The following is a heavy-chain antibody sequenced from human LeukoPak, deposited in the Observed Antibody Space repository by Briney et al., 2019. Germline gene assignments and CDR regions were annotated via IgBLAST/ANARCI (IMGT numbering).Heavy chain of an antibody. Sequence: GGSLRLSCAASGLTFSSYALHWVRQAPGKGLEWVAVISYDGSNKYYADSVKGRFTISRDNSKNTLYLQMNSLRAEDTAVYYCAPFPGDLSGWGAFDIWGQGTMVTVSS. CDR1: GLTFSSYA. CDR3: APFPGDLSGWGAFDI. CDR2: ISYDGSNK. V-gene: IGHV3-30-3*01. J-gene: IGHJ3*02. D-gene: IGHD7-27*01.